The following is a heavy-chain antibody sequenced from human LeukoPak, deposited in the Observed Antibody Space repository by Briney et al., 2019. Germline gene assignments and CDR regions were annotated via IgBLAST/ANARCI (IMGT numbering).Heavy chain of an antibody. CDR1: GFSLSDYE. D-gene: IGHD6-19*01. Sequence: GGSLRLSCAASGFSLSDYEMNWVRQSPAKGLEWVSNISPNGGTKYYAGSVKGRFTISRDNAKNSLYLQMNSLRAEDTGVYFCSKLAVASADSWGQGTLVTVSS. CDR2: ISPNGGTK. CDR3: SKLAVASADS. J-gene: IGHJ4*02. V-gene: IGHV3-48*03.